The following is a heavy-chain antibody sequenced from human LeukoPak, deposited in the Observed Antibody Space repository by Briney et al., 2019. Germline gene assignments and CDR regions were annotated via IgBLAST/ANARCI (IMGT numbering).Heavy chain of an antibody. D-gene: IGHD3-10*01. J-gene: IGHJ4*02. CDR2: IYYSGST. Sequence: SETLSLTCTVSGGSISSYYWSWIRQPAGKGLEWIGSIYYSGSTYYNPSLKSRVTISVDTSKNQFSLKLSSVTAADTAVYYCARDGVRGVDIDYWGQETLVTVSS. V-gene: IGHV4-4*07. CDR1: GGSISSYY. CDR3: ARDGVRGVDIDY.